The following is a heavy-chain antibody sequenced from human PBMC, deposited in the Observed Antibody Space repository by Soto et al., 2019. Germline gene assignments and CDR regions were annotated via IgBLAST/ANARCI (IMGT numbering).Heavy chain of an antibody. Sequence: QVQLVQSGVEVKNPGASVRVSCKASAYPFTSYGISWVRQAPGQGLEWMGWISVYNGNTNYAREVRRRVTLTTTTSTTTAYMELRSLRSDDTAAYYYARGFLSVLLYYYYGLDVWGQGTTVIVSS. V-gene: IGHV1-18*01. J-gene: IGHJ6*02. CDR1: AYPFTSYG. CDR2: ISVYNGNT. CDR3: ARGFLSVLLYYYYGLDV. D-gene: IGHD2-15*01.